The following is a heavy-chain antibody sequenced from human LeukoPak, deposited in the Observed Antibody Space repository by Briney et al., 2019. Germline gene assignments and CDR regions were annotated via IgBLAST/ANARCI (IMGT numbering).Heavy chain of an antibody. D-gene: IGHD2-2*01. CDR3: ARVRIVVVPAAIGQSQYYFDY. CDR2: ISAYNGNT. J-gene: IGHJ4*02. Sequence: ASVEVSCKASGYTFTSYGISWVRQAPGQGLEWMGWISAYNGNTNYAQKLQGRVTMTTDTSTSTAYMELRSLRSDDTAVYYCARVRIVVVPAAIGQSQYYFDYWGQGTLVTVSS. CDR1: GYTFTSYG. V-gene: IGHV1-18*01.